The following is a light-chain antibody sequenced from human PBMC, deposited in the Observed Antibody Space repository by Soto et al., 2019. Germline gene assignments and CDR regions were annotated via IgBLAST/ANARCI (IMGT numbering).Light chain of an antibody. CDR2: EVS. CDR3: SSFAGGNNLL. V-gene: IGLV2-8*01. J-gene: IGLJ2*01. CDR1: SSDVGGYNF. Sequence: QSALTQAPSASGSPGQSVTISCTGTSSDVGGYNFVSWYQQHPGKAPKLLIYEVSKRPSGVPDRFSGSKSDNTASLTVSGLQAEDEADYYCSSFAGGNNLLFGGGTKPTVL.